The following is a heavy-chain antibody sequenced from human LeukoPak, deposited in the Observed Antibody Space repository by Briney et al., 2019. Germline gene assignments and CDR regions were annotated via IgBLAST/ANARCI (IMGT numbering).Heavy chain of an antibody. CDR2: INPNSGGT. Sequence: GASVKVSCKASGYTFTGYYMHWVRQAPGQGLEWMGWINPNSGGTSYAQKFQGRVTMTRDTSISTAYMELSRLRSDDTAVYYCALIAVYKHSAFDIWGQGTMVTVSS. CDR3: ALIAVYKHSAFDI. CDR1: GYTFTGYY. V-gene: IGHV1-2*02. J-gene: IGHJ3*02. D-gene: IGHD6-19*01.